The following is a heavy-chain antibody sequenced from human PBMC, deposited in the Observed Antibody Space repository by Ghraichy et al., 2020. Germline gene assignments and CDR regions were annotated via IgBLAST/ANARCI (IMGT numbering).Heavy chain of an antibody. D-gene: IGHD3-22*01. CDR3: ASPGDSSTSNPHDAFDI. Sequence: GGSLRLSCAASGFTVSSNYMSWVRQAPGKGLEWVSVIYSGGSTYYADSVKGRFTISRDNSKNTLYLQMNSLRAEDTAVYYCASPGDSSTSNPHDAFDIWGQGTMVTVSS. CDR1: GFTVSSNY. CDR2: IYSGGST. V-gene: IGHV3-66*01. J-gene: IGHJ3*02.